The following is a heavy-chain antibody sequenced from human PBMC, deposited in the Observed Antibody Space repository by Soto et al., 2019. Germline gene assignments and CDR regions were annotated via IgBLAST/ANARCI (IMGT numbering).Heavy chain of an antibody. D-gene: IGHD5-18*01. CDR1: GYTLTELS. V-gene: IGHV1-24*01. CDR3: AKKTGGYSYGLDYYYMDV. Sequence: ASVKVSCKVSGYTLTELSMHWVRQAPGKGLEWMGGFDPEDGETIYAQKFQGRVTMTEDTSTDTAYMELSSLRSEDTAVYYCAKKTGGYSYGLDYYYMDVWGKETTVNVSS. CDR2: FDPEDGET. J-gene: IGHJ6*03.